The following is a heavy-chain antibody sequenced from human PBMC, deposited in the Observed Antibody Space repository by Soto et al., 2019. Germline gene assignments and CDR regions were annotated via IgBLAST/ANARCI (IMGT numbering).Heavy chain of an antibody. V-gene: IGHV1-18*01. Sequence: QVQLVQSGAEVKKPGASVKVSCKASGYNFNSYTISWVRQAPGQGLEWMGRISAYNGNTNYAQKLQGRVTMTTDTSTSTAYMEPRSLRSDDTAVYHCARVVGALGHWFDPWCQGTLVTVSS. CDR2: ISAYNGNT. J-gene: IGHJ5*02. CDR3: ARVVGALGHWFDP. CDR1: GYNFNSYT. D-gene: IGHD1-26*01.